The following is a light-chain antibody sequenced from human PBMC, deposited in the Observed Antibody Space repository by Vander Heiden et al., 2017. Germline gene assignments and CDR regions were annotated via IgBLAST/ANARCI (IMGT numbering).Light chain of an antibody. V-gene: IGKV1-39*01. Sequence: SPMTPSPSSLSASVGDRVTITCRASQSISSYLNWYQQKPGKAPNLLIYAASSLESGVPSRFSGNESGTNFTLTISSLQAEDFATYYCQQSYSILTWTFGQGTKVEIK. CDR3: QQSYSILTWT. J-gene: IGKJ1*01. CDR2: AAS. CDR1: QSISSY.